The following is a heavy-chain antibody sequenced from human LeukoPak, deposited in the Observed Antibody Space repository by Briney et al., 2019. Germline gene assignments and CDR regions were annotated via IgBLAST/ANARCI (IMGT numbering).Heavy chain of an antibody. Sequence: PSQTLSLTCTVSGYSISSGYYWGWIRQPPGKGLEWIGSIYHSGSTYYNPSLKSRVTISVDTSKNQFSLKLSSVTAADTAVYYCARGGGSWAFDIWGQGTMVTVSS. V-gene: IGHV4-38-2*02. CDR3: ARGGGSWAFDI. D-gene: IGHD3-10*01. CDR1: GYSISSGYY. CDR2: IYHSGST. J-gene: IGHJ3*02.